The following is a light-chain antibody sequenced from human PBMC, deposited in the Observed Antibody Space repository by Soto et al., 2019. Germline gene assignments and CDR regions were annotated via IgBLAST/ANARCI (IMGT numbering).Light chain of an antibody. Sequence: EIVLTQSPCTLSLSPGQGATLSCRASQRLSASDIAWYQQKPGQAPKFLIYGVSSRATGIPDRFSGSGSGTDFTLTISRLEPEDFAVYHCQQYGSSPLITFGQGTRLEI. CDR1: QRLSASD. J-gene: IGKJ5*01. CDR3: QQYGSSPLIT. V-gene: IGKV3-20*01. CDR2: GVS.